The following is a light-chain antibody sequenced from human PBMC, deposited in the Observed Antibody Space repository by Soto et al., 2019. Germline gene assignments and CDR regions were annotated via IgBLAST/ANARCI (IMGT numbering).Light chain of an antibody. V-gene: IGKV1-5*03. CDR3: QHYNSYSGT. CDR2: KAS. J-gene: IGKJ5*01. Sequence: DIQMTQSPSTLSASVGDRVPITCRANQSISSWLAWYQQKPGMAPKLLIYKASTLESGVPSRFSGGGSGTEFTLTISSLQPDDFATYYCQHYNSYSGTFGQGTRLEIK. CDR1: QSISSW.